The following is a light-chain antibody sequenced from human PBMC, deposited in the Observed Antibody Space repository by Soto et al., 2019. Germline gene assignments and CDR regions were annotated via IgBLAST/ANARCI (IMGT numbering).Light chain of an antibody. CDR1: ERINSTY. CDR3: QQYSNSPIT. J-gene: IGKJ5*01. V-gene: IGKV3-20*01. CDR2: DTS. Sequence: EVVLTQSPGTLSLSRGERATPSCRASERINSTYLAWYQQKPGQAPRLLIYDTSSRATGIPDRFSGSGSGTDFTLTISRLEPEDFAVYYCQQYSNSPITFGQGTRLEIK.